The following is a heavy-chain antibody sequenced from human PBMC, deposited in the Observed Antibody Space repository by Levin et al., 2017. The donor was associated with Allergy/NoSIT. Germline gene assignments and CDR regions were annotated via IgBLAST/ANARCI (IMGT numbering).Heavy chain of an antibody. D-gene: IGHD3-3*01. CDR3: ARDVYYDFWSCYSPSLDY. Sequence: GGSLRLSCAASGFTFSTYWMSWVRQAPGKGLEWVANIKQDGSEKYYVDSVKGRFTISRDNAKNSLYLQMNSLRAEDTAVYYCARDVYYDFWSCYSPSLDYWGQGTLVTVSS. J-gene: IGHJ4*02. CDR2: IKQDGSEK. CDR1: GFTFSTYW. V-gene: IGHV3-7*01.